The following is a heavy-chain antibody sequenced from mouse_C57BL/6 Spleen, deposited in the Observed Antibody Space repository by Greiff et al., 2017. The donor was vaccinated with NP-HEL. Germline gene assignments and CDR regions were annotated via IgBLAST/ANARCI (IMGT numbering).Heavy chain of an antibody. Sequence: QVQLKESGAELVRPGASVTLSCKASGYTFTDYEMHWVKQTPVHGLEWIGAIDPETGGTAYNQKFKGKAILTADKSSSTAYMELRSLTSEDSAVYYCTRAVYDYEFAYWGQGTLVTVSA. CDR3: TRAVYDYEFAY. CDR2: IDPETGGT. CDR1: GYTFTDYE. D-gene: IGHD2-4*01. V-gene: IGHV1-15*01. J-gene: IGHJ3*01.